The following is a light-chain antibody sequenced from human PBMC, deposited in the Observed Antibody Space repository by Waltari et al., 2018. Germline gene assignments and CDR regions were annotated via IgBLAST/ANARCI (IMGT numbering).Light chain of an antibody. Sequence: EIVLTQSPGTLSLSPGDIVTLSCRASQSIGTFLAWYQQKPGQPPRLLIYGASIRAAGIPDRVSGSGSGTDFSLTISRLEPEDFAVYYCQHYVRLPVTFGQGTKVQIK. CDR3: QHYVRLPVT. CDR1: QSIGTF. J-gene: IGKJ1*01. V-gene: IGKV3-20*01. CDR2: GAS.